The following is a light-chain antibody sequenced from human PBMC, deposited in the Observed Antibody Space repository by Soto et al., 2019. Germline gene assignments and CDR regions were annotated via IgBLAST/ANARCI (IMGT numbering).Light chain of an antibody. CDR1: TSNIGAGYD. V-gene: IGLV1-40*01. CDR3: QSYDRSLSGVYV. CDR2: GNS. Sequence: QSVLTQPPSVSGAPRQRVIISCTGSTSNIGAGYDVHWYQQLPTTAPKLLIYGNSNRPSGVPDRFSGSKSGTSASLAITGLQAEDDADYYCQSYDRSLSGVYVFGTGTKVTVL. J-gene: IGLJ1*01.